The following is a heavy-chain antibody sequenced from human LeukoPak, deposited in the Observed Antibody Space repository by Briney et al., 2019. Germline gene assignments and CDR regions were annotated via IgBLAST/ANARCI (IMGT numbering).Heavy chain of an antibody. D-gene: IGHD4-11*01. V-gene: IGHV3-66*01. CDR3: ARGQYYYVS. J-gene: IGHJ4*02. CDR2: FHSGGST. Sequence: PGGSLRLSCAASGFTVSSNYMNWVRQAPGKGLEWVSVFHSGGSTYYADSVKGRFTISRDNSKNTLYPQMNSLRAEDTAVYYCARGQYYYVSWGQGTLVTVSS. CDR1: GFTVSSNY.